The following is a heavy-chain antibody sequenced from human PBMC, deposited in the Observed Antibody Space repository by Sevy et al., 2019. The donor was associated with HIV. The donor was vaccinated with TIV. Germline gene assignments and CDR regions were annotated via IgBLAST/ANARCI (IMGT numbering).Heavy chain of an antibody. D-gene: IGHD3-16*02. CDR3: VRADYVWGXYRLDX. V-gene: IGHV4-31*03. CDR2: IDYSGST. Sequence: SETLSLTCTVSGGSISSGGYYWSWIRQHPGKGLEWIGYIDYSGSTYYNPSLKSRVTISVDTSKNQFSLKLSSVTAADTAVYYCVRADYVWGXYRLDXXXXGTLVTVSS. J-gene: IGHJ4*01. CDR1: GGSISSGGYY.